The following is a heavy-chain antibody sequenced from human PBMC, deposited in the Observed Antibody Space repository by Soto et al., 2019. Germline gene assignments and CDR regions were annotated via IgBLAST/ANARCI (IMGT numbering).Heavy chain of an antibody. CDR3: ARDYDYVWGSYRYTPYYFDY. CDR1: GFTFSSYW. V-gene: IGHV3-7*03. D-gene: IGHD3-16*02. CDR2: IKQDGSEK. J-gene: IGHJ4*02. Sequence: XGSLRLSCAASGFTFSSYWMSWVRQAPGKGLEWVANIKQDGSEKYYVDSVKGRFTISRDNAKNSLYLQMNSLRAEDTAVYYCARDYDYVWGSYRYTPYYFDYWGQGTLVTVSS.